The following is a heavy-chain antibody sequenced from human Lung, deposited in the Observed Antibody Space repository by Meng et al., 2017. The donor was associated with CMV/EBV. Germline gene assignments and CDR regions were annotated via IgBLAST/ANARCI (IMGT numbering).Heavy chain of an antibody. Sequence: SVXVSXXASGGTFSSYAISWVRQAPGQGLEWMGGIIPILDIANYAQKFQGRVTITADKSTSTAYMELSSLRSEDTAVYYCARGETYFDFWSAYSFDSWGQGTLVTVSS. CDR1: GGTFSSYA. CDR2: IIPILDIA. J-gene: IGHJ4*02. V-gene: IGHV1-69*10. CDR3: ARGETYFDFWSAYSFDS. D-gene: IGHD3-3*01.